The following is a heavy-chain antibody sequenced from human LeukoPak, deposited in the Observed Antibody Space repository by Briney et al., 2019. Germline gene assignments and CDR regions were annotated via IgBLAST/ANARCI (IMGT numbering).Heavy chain of an antibody. CDR3: ARRAVDTAMVNDAFDI. CDR1: GGSISSGGYS. D-gene: IGHD5-18*01. Sequence: PSQTLSLTCAVSGGSISSGGYSWSWIRQHPGKGLEWIGYIYYSGSTYYNPSLKSRVTISVDTSKNQFSLKLSSVTAADTAVYYCARRAVDTAMVNDAFDIWGQGTMVTVSS. V-gene: IGHV4-31*11. CDR2: IYYSGST. J-gene: IGHJ3*02.